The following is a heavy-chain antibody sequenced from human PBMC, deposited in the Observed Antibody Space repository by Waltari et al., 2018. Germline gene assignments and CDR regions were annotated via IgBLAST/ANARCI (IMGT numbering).Heavy chain of an antibody. D-gene: IGHD5-12*01. Sequence: EVQLLESGGGLVQPGGSLRLSCAASGFTFSSYAMSWVRQAPGKGLEWVSAISGSGGSTYYADSVKGRFTISRDNSKNTLYLQMNSLGAEDTAVYYAARAYQTRIEALYYLDYSGQGTLVTVSS. CDR1: GFTFSSYA. V-gene: IGHV3-23*01. J-gene: IGHJ4*02. CDR3: ARAYQTRIEALYYLDY. CDR2: ISGSGGST.